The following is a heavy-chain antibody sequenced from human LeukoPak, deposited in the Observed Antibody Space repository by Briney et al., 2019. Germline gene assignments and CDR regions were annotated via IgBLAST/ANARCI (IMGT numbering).Heavy chain of an antibody. V-gene: IGHV3-23*01. Sequence: GGSLRLSCAASGFTFSSYAMSWVRQAPGKGLEWVSAISGSGGSTYYADSVKGRLTISRENAKNFLYLQMNTLRAGDTAVYYCARRYCGGDCYSFDYWGQGTLVTVSS. CDR1: GFTFSSYA. CDR2: ISGSGGST. CDR3: ARRYCGGDCYSFDY. J-gene: IGHJ4*02. D-gene: IGHD2-21*02.